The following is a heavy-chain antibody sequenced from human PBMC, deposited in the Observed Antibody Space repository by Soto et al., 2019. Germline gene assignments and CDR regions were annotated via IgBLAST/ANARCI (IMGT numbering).Heavy chain of an antibody. Sequence: GGSLRLSCTASGFTFGDYAMSWFRQAPGKGLEWVGFIRSKAYGGTTEYAASVKGRFTISRDDSKSIAYLQMNSLKTEDTAVYYCTRARYDILTGYHPHWGQGTLVTVSS. D-gene: IGHD3-9*01. CDR1: GFTFGDYA. V-gene: IGHV3-49*03. CDR2: IRSKAYGGTT. J-gene: IGHJ4*02. CDR3: TRARYDILTGYHPH.